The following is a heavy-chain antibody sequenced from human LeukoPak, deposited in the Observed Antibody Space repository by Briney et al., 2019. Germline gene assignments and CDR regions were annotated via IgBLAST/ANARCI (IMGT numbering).Heavy chain of an antibody. CDR2: IIPISGTA. D-gene: IGHD6-19*01. J-gene: IGHJ5*02. Sequence: SVKVSCKASGGTFSSYAISWVRQAPGQGLEWMGGIIPISGTANYAQKFQGRVTITADESTSTAYMELSSLRSEDTAVYYCARAPSGWYEWFDPWGQGTLVTVSS. V-gene: IGHV1-69*13. CDR1: GGTFSSYA. CDR3: ARAPSGWYEWFDP.